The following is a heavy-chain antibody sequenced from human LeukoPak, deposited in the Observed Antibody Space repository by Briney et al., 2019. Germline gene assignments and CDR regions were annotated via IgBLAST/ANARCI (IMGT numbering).Heavy chain of an antibody. V-gene: IGHV3-33*01. D-gene: IGHD4-17*01. J-gene: IGHJ6*02. CDR3: ARAQVTTVTTPRATTRYYGMDV. CDR2: IWYDGSNE. CDR1: GFTFSNYG. Sequence: GGSLRLSCAASGFTFSNYGMHWVRQAPGKGLQWVAVIWYDGSNEYYTGSVKGRFTISRDNAHNTLYLQMNSLRAEDTAVYYCARAQVTTVTTPRATTRYYGMDVWGQGTTVTVSS.